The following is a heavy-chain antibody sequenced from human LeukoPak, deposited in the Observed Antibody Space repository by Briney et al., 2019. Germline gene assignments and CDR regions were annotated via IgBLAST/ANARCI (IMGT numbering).Heavy chain of an antibody. CDR3: ARGSGDY. Sequence: PGGSLRLSCAASGFTFSSYAMSWVRQAPGKGLEWVSVIYSGGSTYYADSVKGRFTISRHNSKNTLYLQMNSLRAEDTAVYYCARGSGDYWGQGTLVTVSS. CDR1: GFTFSSYA. CDR2: IYSGGST. J-gene: IGHJ4*02. V-gene: IGHV3-53*04.